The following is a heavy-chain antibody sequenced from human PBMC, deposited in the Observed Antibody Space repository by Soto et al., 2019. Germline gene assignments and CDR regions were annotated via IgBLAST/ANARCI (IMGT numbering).Heavy chain of an antibody. D-gene: IGHD3-10*01. V-gene: IGHV3-9*01. Sequence: EVQLVESGGGLIQPGGSLRLSCAASGFTFDDYAMHWVRQAPGKGLEWVSGIRWNSGITGYADSVRGRFTISRDNAKNSLYLQMSSLRAEDTALYHCEKTTGRTGWDHFDSWGQGTLVTVSS. J-gene: IGHJ4*02. CDR1: GFTFDDYA. CDR3: EKTTGRTGWDHFDS. CDR2: IRWNSGIT.